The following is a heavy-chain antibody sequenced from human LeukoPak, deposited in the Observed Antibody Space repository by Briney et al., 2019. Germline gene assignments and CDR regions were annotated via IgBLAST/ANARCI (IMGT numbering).Heavy chain of an antibody. CDR3: ARQVGSGWYSYFDY. Sequence: GEPLKISCKGSGYSFSSYWIGWVRQMPGKGLGWMGIIYPGDSDATYRPSLQGQVTISADKSISTAYLQWSSLKASDIGMYYCARQVGSGWYSYFDYWGQGTLVTVSS. D-gene: IGHD6-19*01. V-gene: IGHV5-51*01. CDR2: IYPGDSDA. CDR1: GYSFSSYW. J-gene: IGHJ4*02.